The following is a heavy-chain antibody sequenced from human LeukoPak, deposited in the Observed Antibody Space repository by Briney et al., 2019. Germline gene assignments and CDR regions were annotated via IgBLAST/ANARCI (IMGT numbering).Heavy chain of an antibody. J-gene: IGHJ3*02. Sequence: PSETLSLTCSVSGGSISTYYWSWIRQPPGKGLEWIGYIYYSGSTDYNPSLKSRVTISVDTSKNQYSLKLSSVTAADTAVYYCAEATPDAFNIWGQGTMVTVSS. CDR1: GGSISTYY. CDR2: IYYSGST. CDR3: AEATPDAFNI. V-gene: IGHV4-59*08.